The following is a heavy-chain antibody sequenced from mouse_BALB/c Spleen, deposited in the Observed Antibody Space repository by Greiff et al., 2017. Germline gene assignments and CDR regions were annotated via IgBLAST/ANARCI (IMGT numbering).Heavy chain of an antibody. D-gene: IGHD2-4*01. CDR2: IYPYNGGT. V-gene: IGHV1S29*02. CDR1: GYTFTDYN. J-gene: IGHJ2*01. CDR3: ASDYDFYFDY. Sequence: EVQLQQSGPELVKPGASVKISCKASGYTFTDYNTHWVKQSHGKSLEWIGYIYPYNGGTGYNQKFKSKATLTVDNSSSTAYMELRSLTSEDSAVYYCASDYDFYFDYWGQGTTLTVSS.